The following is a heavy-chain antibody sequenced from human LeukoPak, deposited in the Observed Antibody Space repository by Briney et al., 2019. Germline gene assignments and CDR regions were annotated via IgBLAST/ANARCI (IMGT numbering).Heavy chain of an antibody. Sequence: ASVKVSCKASGYTFTNYYLHWVRQAPGQGLEWMGILNPGGGSRNYAQKFQGRVTMTRDTSISTAYMELSRLRSDDTAVYYCARDGPYSSSWYLWVDYWGQGTLVTVSS. CDR3: ARDGPYSSSWYLWVDY. V-gene: IGHV1-46*01. CDR1: GYTFTNYY. J-gene: IGHJ4*02. CDR2: LNPGGGSR. D-gene: IGHD6-13*01.